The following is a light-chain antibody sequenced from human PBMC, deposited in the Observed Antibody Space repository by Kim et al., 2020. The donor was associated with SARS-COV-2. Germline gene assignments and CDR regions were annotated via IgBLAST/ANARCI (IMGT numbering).Light chain of an antibody. CDR3: MQAHRTGALT. CDR1: MSLLDSNRYNY. CDR2: LES. V-gene: IGKV2-28*01. J-gene: IGKJ4*01. Sequence: SIAWRATMSLLDSNRYNYLDWYRQQQAQSPQQLLYLESYGATGVLDRVSSSRSGTDKTMKINSGMAEDVGVYYCMQAHRTGALTFGGGTKVDIK.